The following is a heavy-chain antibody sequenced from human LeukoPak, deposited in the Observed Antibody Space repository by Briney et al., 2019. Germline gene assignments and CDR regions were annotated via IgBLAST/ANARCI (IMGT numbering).Heavy chain of an antibody. Sequence: RASVKVSCKASGYTFTGYYMHWVLQAPGQGLGWIVWINPNSGGTNYAQKFQGRVTMTRGTAISTAYMALSRLRSHDTAVYYCARDGSGSYTDNWFDPWGQGTLVTVSS. V-gene: IGHV1-2*02. CDR1: GYTFTGYY. J-gene: IGHJ5*02. CDR2: INPNSGGT. D-gene: IGHD3-10*01. CDR3: ARDGSGSYTDNWFDP.